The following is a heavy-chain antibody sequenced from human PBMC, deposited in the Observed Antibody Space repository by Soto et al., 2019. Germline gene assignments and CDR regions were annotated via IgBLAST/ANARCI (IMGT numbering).Heavy chain of an antibody. CDR1: GYTFTGYY. J-gene: IGHJ6*02. D-gene: IGHD5-18*01. CDR2: INPNSGGT. V-gene: IGHV1-2*04. Sequence: ASVKVSCKASGYTFTGYYMHWVRQAPGQGLEWMGWINPNSGGTNYAQKFQGWVTMTRDTSISTAYMELSRLRSDDTAVYYCARDLVDTAMVRYYYNGMDVWCQGTTVTVSS. CDR3: ARDLVDTAMVRYYYNGMDV.